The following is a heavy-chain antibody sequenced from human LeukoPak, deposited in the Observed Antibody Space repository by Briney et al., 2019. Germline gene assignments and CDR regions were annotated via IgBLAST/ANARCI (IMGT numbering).Heavy chain of an antibody. D-gene: IGHD3-22*01. CDR3: ATRGYDSSGYYGLDY. CDR2: INPSGGST. CDR1: GYTSTSYY. V-gene: IGHV1-46*01. J-gene: IGHJ4*02. Sequence: ASVKVSCKASGYTSTSYYMHWVRQAPGQGLEWMGIINPSGGSTSYAQKFQGRVTMTRDTSTSTVYMELSSLRSEDTAVYYCATRGYDSSGYYGLDYWGQGTLVTVSS.